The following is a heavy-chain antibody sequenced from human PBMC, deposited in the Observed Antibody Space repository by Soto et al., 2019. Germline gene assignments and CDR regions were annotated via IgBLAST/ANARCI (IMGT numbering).Heavy chain of an antibody. CDR3: ARADWSSTSCYVAFDI. V-gene: IGHV1-69*01. CDR1: GGTFSSYA. D-gene: IGHD2-2*01. Sequence: QVQLVQCWAEVKKPGSSVMVSCKAYGGTFSSYAISWVRQARGQGLEWMGGIIPIFGTANYAQKFQGRVTITADESTSTAYMELSSLRSEDTAVYYCARADWSSTSCYVAFDIWGQGTMVTVSS. J-gene: IGHJ3*02. CDR2: IIPIFGTA.